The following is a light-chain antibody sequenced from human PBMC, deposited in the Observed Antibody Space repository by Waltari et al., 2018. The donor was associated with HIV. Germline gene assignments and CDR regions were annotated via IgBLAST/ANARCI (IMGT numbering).Light chain of an antibody. CDR2: DAS. Sequence: QSALTQPRSVSGSPGQSVTISCTGTSSDVGGYNYVSWYQQHPGKAPKLMIYDASKRPSAVPDHFSGSKSGNTASLTISGLQAEDEADYYCCSYAGSNTLEVFGTGTKVTVL. V-gene: IGLV2-11*01. CDR1: SSDVGGYNY. J-gene: IGLJ1*01. CDR3: CSYAGSNTLEV.